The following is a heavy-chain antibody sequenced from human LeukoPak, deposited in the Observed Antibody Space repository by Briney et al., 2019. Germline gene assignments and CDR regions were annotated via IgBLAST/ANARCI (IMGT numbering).Heavy chain of an antibody. J-gene: IGHJ6*03. CDR2: INRSGST. Sequence: SETLSLTCDVYGGSFRGYYWSWIRQPPGKGLEWIGEINRSGSTNYNPSLKSRVTISVDTSKNQFSLKLSSVTAAADTAVYYCAREGRYYYYMDVWGKGTTVTVSS. CDR1: GGSFRGYY. CDR3: AREGRYYYYMDV. V-gene: IGHV4-34*01.